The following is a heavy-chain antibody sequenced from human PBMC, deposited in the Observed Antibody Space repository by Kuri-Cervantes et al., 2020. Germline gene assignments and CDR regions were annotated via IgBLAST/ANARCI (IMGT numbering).Heavy chain of an antibody. CDR2: IKGDGSEK. J-gene: IGHJ4*02. V-gene: IGHV3-7*04. CDR3: AKERLGMGFDY. Sequence: GESLKISCAASGFTFSSYGMHWVRQAPGKGLEWVANIKGDGSEKYYVDSVKGRFTISRDNARNSLYLRMDSLRVEDTALYYCAKERLGMGFDYWGQGALVTVSS. CDR1: GFTFSSYG. D-gene: IGHD7-27*01.